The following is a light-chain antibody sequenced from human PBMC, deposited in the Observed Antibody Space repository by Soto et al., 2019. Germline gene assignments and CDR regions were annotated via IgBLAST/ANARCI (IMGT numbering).Light chain of an antibody. V-gene: IGLV2-14*01. J-gene: IGLJ1*01. CDR1: SSDIGGYKY. CDR3: SSYTSSGTLYV. CDR2: EVT. Sequence: QSVLAQPASVSGSPGQSITISCTGTSSDIGGYKYVSWYQQHPGKAPKLMIYEVTYRPSGVSDRFSGSKSGNTASLTVSGLQAEDEADYYCSSYTSSGTLYVFGTGTKVT.